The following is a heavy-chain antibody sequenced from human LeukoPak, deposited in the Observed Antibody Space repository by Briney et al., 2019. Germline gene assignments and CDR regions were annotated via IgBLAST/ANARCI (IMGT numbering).Heavy chain of an antibody. D-gene: IGHD5-12*01. CDR2: ISYDGSNK. V-gene: IGHV3-30*04. Sequence: PGRSLRLSCAASGFTFSSYAMHWVRQAPGKGLEWVAVISYDGSNKYYADSVKGRFTISRDNSKNTLYLQMNSLRAEDTAVYYCARAGGYIVATGFVYWGQGTLVTVSS. J-gene: IGHJ4*02. CDR3: ARAGGYIVATGFVY. CDR1: GFTFSSYA.